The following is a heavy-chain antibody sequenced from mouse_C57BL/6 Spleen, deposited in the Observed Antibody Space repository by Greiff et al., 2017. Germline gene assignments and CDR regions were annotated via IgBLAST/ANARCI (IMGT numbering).Heavy chain of an antibody. Sequence: EVMLVESGGGLVKPGGSLKLSCAASGFTFSSYAMSWVRQTPEKRLEWVATISDGGSYTYYPDNVKGRFTISRYNAKNNLYLQMSHLKSEDTAMYYCARDECIVANFDYWGQGTTLTVSS. CDR3: ARDECIVANFDY. CDR1: GFTFSSYA. V-gene: IGHV5-4*01. J-gene: IGHJ2*01. D-gene: IGHD1-1*01. CDR2: ISDGGSYT.